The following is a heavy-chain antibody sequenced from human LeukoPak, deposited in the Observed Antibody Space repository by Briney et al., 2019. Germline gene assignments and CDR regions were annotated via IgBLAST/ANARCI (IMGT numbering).Heavy chain of an antibody. D-gene: IGHD6-13*01. CDR2: IYYSGST. CDR3: ASSSSRRRYFDY. CDR1: GGSISSGGYY. V-gene: IGHV4-31*03. J-gene: IGHJ4*02. Sequence: SETLSLTCTVSGGSISSGGYYWSWIRQHPGKGLEWIGYIYYSGSTYYNPSLKSRVTISVDTSKNQFSLKLSSVTAADTAVYYCASSSSRRRYFDYWGQGTLVTVSS.